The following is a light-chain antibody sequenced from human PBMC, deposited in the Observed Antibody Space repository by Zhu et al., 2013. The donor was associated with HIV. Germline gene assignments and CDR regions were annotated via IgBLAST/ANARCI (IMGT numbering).Light chain of an antibody. CDR2: EVN. V-gene: IGLV2-14*01. CDR3: NSYIYRGTLSAWV. J-gene: IGLJ3*02. CDR1: SSDIGGYNY. Sequence: QSALTQPASVSGSPGQSITISCTGTSSDIGGYNYVSWYQQHPGKAPRLIIYEVNNRPSGISDRFSGSKSANTASLTISGLRAEDEADYYCNSYIYRGTLSAWVFGGGTKLTVL.